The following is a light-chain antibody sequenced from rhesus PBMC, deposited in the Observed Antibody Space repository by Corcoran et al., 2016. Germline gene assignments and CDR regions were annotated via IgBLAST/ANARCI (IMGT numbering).Light chain of an antibody. J-gene: IGKJ1*01. CDR3: QQYNNWKT. Sequence: EIVMTQSPATLSLSPGERATLPCRASQSVSSYVAWYQQKPEQAPRRFIYGASSRATGIPDRFSGSGSGTEFTLIISSMEPEDVGVYYCQQYNNWKTFGQGTKVEIK. CDR2: GAS. CDR1: QSVSSY. V-gene: IGKV3S9*01.